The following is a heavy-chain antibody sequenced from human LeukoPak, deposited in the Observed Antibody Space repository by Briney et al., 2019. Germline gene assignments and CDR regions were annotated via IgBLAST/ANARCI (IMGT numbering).Heavy chain of an antibody. J-gene: IGHJ3*02. CDR2: IYYSGST. Sequence: SETLSLTCTVSGGSISSSSYYWGWIRQPPGKGLEWIGSIYYSGSTYYNPSLKSRVTISVDTSKNQFSLKLSSVTAADTAVYYCARHRTYCSSTSCYHRMLSALDIWGQGTMVTVSS. V-gene: IGHV4-39*01. D-gene: IGHD2-2*01. CDR3: ARHRTYCSSTSCYHRMLSALDI. CDR1: GGSISSSSYY.